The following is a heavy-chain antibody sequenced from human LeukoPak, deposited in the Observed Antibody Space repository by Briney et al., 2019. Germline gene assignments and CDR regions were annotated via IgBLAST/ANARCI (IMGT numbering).Heavy chain of an antibody. CDR2: ISGSGGST. Sequence: GGSLRLSCAASGFTFSGYAMSWVRQAPGKGLEWVSAISGSGGSTYYADSVKGRFTISRDNSKNTLYLQMNSLRAEDTAVYYCAKEVSGSYYKGSVDYWGQGTLVTVSS. D-gene: IGHD1-26*01. V-gene: IGHV3-23*01. CDR1: GFTFSGYA. CDR3: AKEVSGSYYKGSVDY. J-gene: IGHJ4*02.